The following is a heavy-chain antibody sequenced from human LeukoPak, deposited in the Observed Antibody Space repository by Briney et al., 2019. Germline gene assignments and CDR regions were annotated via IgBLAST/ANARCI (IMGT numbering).Heavy chain of an antibody. Sequence: HTGGSLRLSCAASGFTFISYAMSWVRQAPGKGLEWVSAISGSGSSTYYADSVKGRFTISRDNSKNTLYLQMNSLRAEATAVYYCAKDLHCSGGSCYSPNWFDPWGQGTLVTVSS. J-gene: IGHJ5*02. V-gene: IGHV3-23*01. CDR1: GFTFISYA. CDR3: AKDLHCSGGSCYSPNWFDP. CDR2: ISGSGSST. D-gene: IGHD2-15*01.